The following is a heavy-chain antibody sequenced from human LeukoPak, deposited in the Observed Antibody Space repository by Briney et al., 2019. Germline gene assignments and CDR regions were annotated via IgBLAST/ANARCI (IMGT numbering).Heavy chain of an antibody. Sequence: GGSLRLSCSASGFTFSNYAMSWVRQAPGKGLEWVSTISESDGGTFYADSVKGRFSISRDNSKDTLYLHMNSLRVEDTAVYYCVKTRYCSGGSCYYYYGMDVWGHGTTVTVSS. V-gene: IGHV3-23*01. CDR3: VKTRYCSGGSCYYYYGMDV. J-gene: IGHJ6*02. CDR2: ISESDGGT. CDR1: GFTFSNYA. D-gene: IGHD2-15*01.